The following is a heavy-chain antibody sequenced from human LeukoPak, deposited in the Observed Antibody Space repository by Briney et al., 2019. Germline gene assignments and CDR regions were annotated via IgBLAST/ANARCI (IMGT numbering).Heavy chain of an antibody. J-gene: IGHJ4*02. CDR2: ISAYNGDT. Sequence: GAPVKVSCETSGYTFRAFGISWVRQAPGQGLEWMGWISAYNGDTNYTHTHQGRVTMTPDTSTSTAYLELRSLRTDDTAVYYCARGRPSDYWGQGTLVTVSS. V-gene: IGHV1-18*01. CDR1: GYTFRAFG. CDR3: ARGRPSDY.